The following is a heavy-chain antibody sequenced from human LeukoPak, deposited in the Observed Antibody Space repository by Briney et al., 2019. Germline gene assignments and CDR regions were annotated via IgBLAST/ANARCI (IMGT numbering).Heavy chain of an antibody. CDR2: IWYDASNK. Sequence: GGSLRLSCAASGFTFSSYAMHWVRQAPGKGLEWVAVIWYDASNKYYADSVKGRFTISRDNSKNTLYPQMNSLSAEDTAVYYCASRGSSKFFDLWGRGTLVTVSS. CDR3: ASRGSSKFFDL. CDR1: GFTFSSYA. J-gene: IGHJ2*01. D-gene: IGHD1-26*01. V-gene: IGHV3-33*01.